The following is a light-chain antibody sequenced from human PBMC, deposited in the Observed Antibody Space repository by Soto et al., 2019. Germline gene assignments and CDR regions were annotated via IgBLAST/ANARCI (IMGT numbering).Light chain of an antibody. J-gene: IGKJ1*01. CDR3: QHYGGMWT. V-gene: IGKV1-5*03. CDR2: KAS. Sequence: DIQMTQSPSTLSGSVGGRVPITCRASQTISSWLAWYQQKPGKAPKILIYKASTLKSGVPSRFSGSGSGTEFTLTISSLQPDDFATYWCQHYGGMWTLVQGTKVDIK. CDR1: QTISSW.